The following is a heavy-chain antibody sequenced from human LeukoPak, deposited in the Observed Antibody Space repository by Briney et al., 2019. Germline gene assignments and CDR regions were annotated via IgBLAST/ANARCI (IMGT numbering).Heavy chain of an antibody. CDR1: GGPFSGYY. CDR2: ISHSGST. V-gene: IGHV4-34*01. Sequence: SETLSLTCAVYGGPFSGYYWSWIRQPPGKGLEWIGEISHSGSTNYNPSLKSRVTISVDTSKNQFSLKLSSVTAADTAVYYCAREAEYGGHHDYWGQGTLVTVSS. D-gene: IGHD1-14*01. CDR3: AREAEYGGHHDY. J-gene: IGHJ4*02.